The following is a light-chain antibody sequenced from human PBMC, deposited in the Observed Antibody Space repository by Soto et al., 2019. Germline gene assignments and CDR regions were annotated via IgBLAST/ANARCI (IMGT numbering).Light chain of an antibody. Sequence: VLTQPPSASGTPGQRVTISRSGSSSNIGSDAVCWFQQLPGTAPNRLIYSNNQRPSGVPDRSSGSKSGTSASLVISGLQSDDDAYYYCAVWDVSLKAWVFGGGTKFAVL. V-gene: IGLV1-44*01. J-gene: IGLJ3*02. CDR1: SSNIGSDA. CDR3: AVWDVSLKAWV. CDR2: SNN.